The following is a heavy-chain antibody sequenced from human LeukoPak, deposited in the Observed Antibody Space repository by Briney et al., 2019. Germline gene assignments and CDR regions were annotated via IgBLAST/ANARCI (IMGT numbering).Heavy chain of an antibody. CDR3: ARWYSSGWAFDY. CDR1: GFIFNTYA. CDR2: IHYSGST. D-gene: IGHD6-19*01. Sequence: GSLRLSCAASGFIFNTYAINWVRQPPGKGLEWIGYIHYSGSTKYNPSLKSRVTISVDTFKNQFSLKLSSVTAADTAVYYCARWYSSGWAFDYWGQGTLVTVSS. J-gene: IGHJ4*02. V-gene: IGHV4-59*08.